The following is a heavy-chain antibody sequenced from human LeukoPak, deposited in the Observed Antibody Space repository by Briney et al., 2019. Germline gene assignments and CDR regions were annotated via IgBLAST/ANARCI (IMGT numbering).Heavy chain of an antibody. CDR3: ARDTGHLILGDY. J-gene: IGHJ4*02. Sequence: GRSLRLSCATSGITFSTSGMHWVRQAPGNGLEWVAVIWYDGSQKYYADSVKGRFTISRDNSKNTLYLQMNSLTAEDTAVYYCARDTGHLILGDYWGQGTLVIVSS. D-gene: IGHD7-27*01. CDR1: GITFSTSG. CDR2: IWYDGSQK. V-gene: IGHV3-33*01.